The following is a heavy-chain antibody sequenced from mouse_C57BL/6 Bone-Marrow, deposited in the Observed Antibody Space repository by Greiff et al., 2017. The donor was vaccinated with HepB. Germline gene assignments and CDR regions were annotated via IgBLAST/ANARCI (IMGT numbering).Heavy chain of an antibody. D-gene: IGHD2-1*01. CDR3: ARSPYGNYVWFAY. V-gene: IGHV7-3*01. CDR2: IRNKANGYTT. CDR1: GFTFTDYY. Sequence: DVMLVESGGGLVQPGGSLSLSCAASGFTFTDYYMSWVRKPPGKALEWLGFIRNKANGYTTEYSASVKGRFTISRDNSQSILYLQMNALRAEDSATYYCARSPYGNYVWFAYWGQGTLVTVSA. J-gene: IGHJ3*01.